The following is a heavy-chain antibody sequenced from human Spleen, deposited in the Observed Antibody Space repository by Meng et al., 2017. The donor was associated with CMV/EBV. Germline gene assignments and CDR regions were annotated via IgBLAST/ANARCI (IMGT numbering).Heavy chain of an antibody. CDR2: ITPSDGTT. CDR3: ARDFGSGCDY. V-gene: IGHV1-46*01. Sequence: ASVKVSCKASGYTFTTFYMHWLRQAPGQGLEWMGIITPSDGTTTYAQKFQGRVTMTRDTSTSTVYMELSSLRSEGTALYYCARDFGSGCDYWGQGTLVTVSS. J-gene: IGHJ4*02. CDR1: GYTFTTFY. D-gene: IGHD3-3*01.